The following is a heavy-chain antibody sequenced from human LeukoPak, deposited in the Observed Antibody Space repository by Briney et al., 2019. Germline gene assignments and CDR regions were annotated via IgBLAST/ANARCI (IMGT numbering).Heavy chain of an antibody. CDR1: GYTFTSYA. CDR3: ARDRFTNSNFDY. J-gene: IGHJ4*02. D-gene: IGHD3-3*01. CDR2: INPSGGST. Sequence: ASVKVSCKASGYTFTSYAMNWVRQAPGQGLEWMGIINPSGGSTSYAQKFQGRVTMTRDMSTSTVYMELSSLRSEDTAVYYCARDRFTNSNFDYWGQGTLVTVSS. V-gene: IGHV1-46*01.